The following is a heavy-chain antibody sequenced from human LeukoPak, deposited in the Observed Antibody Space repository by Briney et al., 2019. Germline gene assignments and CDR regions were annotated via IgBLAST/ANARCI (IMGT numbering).Heavy chain of an antibody. D-gene: IGHD3-10*01. V-gene: IGHV1-2*02. CDR2: INPNSGGT. Sequence: ASVKVSFKSSGYTFTGYYMHWLRQAPGQGLEWMGWINPNSGGTNYAQKFQGRVTMTRDTSISTAYMDLSRLRSDDTAVYYCARDQRGSGGLDYWGQGTLVTVSS. CDR1: GYTFTGYY. J-gene: IGHJ4*02. CDR3: ARDQRGSGGLDY.